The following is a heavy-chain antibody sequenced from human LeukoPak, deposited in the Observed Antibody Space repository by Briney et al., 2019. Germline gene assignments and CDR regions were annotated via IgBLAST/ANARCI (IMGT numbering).Heavy chain of an antibody. CDR1: GGSFSGYY. Sequence: PSETLSLTCAVYGGSFSGYYWSWIRQPPGKGLEWIGEINHSGSTNYNPSLKSRVTISVDTSKNQFSLKLSSVTAADTAVYYCARGRIVVAGMGDAFDIWGQGTMVTVSS. CDR2: INHSGST. V-gene: IGHV4-34*01. J-gene: IGHJ3*02. D-gene: IGHD6-19*01. CDR3: ARGRIVVAGMGDAFDI.